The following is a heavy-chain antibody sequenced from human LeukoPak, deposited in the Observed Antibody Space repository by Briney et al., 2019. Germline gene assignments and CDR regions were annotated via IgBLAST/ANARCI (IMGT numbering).Heavy chain of an antibody. V-gene: IGHV3-74*01. CDR3: ARARVSLVRGVIIGQDY. Sequence: GGSLRLSCAASGFTFSSYWMHWVRHAPGKGLVWVSRINSDGSSTSYADSVKGRFTISRDNAKNRLYLQMNSLRAEDTAVYYCARARVSLVRGVIIGQDYWGQGTLVTVSS. CDR2: INSDGSST. J-gene: IGHJ4*02. D-gene: IGHD3-10*01. CDR1: GFTFSSYW.